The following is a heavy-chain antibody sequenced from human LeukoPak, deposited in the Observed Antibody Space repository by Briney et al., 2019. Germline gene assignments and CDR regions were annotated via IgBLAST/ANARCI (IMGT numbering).Heavy chain of an antibody. V-gene: IGHV4-59*12. CDR3: ARALRGNYYDSSGYAFDY. CDR1: GASISSYY. CDR2: IYHSGST. D-gene: IGHD3-22*01. Sequence: SETLSLTCTVSGASISSYYWSWIRQPPGKGLEWIGYIYHSGSTYYNPSLKSRVTISVDRSKNQFSLKLSSVTAADTAVYYCARALRGNYYDSSGYAFDYWGQGTLVTVSS. J-gene: IGHJ4*02.